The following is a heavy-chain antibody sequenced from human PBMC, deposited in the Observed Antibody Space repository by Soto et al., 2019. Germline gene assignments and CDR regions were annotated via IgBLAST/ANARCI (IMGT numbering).Heavy chain of an antibody. Sequence: ASVKVSCKASGYTFTSYAMHWVRQAPGQRLEWMGWINAGNGNTKYSQKFQGRVTITRDTSASTAYMELSRLRSDDTAVYYCARAYSRDAFDIWGQGTMVTVSS. CDR2: INAGNGNT. CDR3: ARAYSRDAFDI. J-gene: IGHJ3*02. D-gene: IGHD6-13*01. V-gene: IGHV1-3*01. CDR1: GYTFTSYA.